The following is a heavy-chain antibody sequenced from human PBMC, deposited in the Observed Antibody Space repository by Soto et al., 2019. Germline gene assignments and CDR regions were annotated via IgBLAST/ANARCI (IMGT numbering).Heavy chain of an antibody. D-gene: IGHD2-2*02. CDR3: ARDRWDCSSTSCYNHYYYGMDV. CDR2: VIPIFGTA. CDR1: GGTFSSYA. V-gene: IGHV1-69*13. J-gene: IGHJ6*02. Sequence: SVKVSCKASGGTFSSYAISWVRQAPGQGLEWMGGVIPIFGTANYAQKFQGRVTITADESTSTAYMELSSLRSEDTAVYYCARDRWDCSSTSCYNHYYYGMDVWGQGTTVTVSS.